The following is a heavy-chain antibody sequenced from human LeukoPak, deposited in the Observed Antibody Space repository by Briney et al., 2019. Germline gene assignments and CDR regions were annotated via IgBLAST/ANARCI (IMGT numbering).Heavy chain of an antibody. CDR2: ISSSSYI. CDR3: ARDRTLVGATPY. CDR1: GFTFSSYS. J-gene: IGHJ4*02. D-gene: IGHD1-26*01. V-gene: IGHV3-21*01. Sequence: GGSLRLSCAASGFTFSSYSMNWVRQAPGKGLEWVSSISSSSYIYYADSVKARFTISRDNAKNSLYLQMNSLRAEDTAVYYCARDRTLVGATPYWGQGTLVTVSS.